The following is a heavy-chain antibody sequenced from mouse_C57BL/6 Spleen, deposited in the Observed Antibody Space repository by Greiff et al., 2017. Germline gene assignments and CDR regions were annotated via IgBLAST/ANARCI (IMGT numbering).Heavy chain of an antibody. V-gene: IGHV1-54*01. CDR3: AVSYDGYYVFAY. CDR1: GYAFTNYL. CDR2: INPGSGGT. Sequence: QVQLQQSGAELVRPGTSVKVSCKASGYAFTNYLIEWVKQRPGQGLEWIGVINPGSGGTNYNEKLKGKATLTADKSSSTAYMQLSSLTSEDSAVYFCAVSYDGYYVFAYWGQGTLVTVSA. D-gene: IGHD2-3*01. J-gene: IGHJ3*01.